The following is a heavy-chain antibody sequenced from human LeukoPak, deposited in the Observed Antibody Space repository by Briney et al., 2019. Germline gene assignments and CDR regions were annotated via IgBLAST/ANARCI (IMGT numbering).Heavy chain of an antibody. CDR2: ITSTGEST. CDR3: AKDRPNYFGTNGHYYRRDGDF. V-gene: IGHV3-23*01. Sequence: GGSLRLSCAASELTFSIYAMSWVRQAPGRGLEWVASITSTGESTWYAGSVKGRFTISRDNSKYTVYLQMNSLRAEDTAIYYCAKDRPNYFGTNGHYYRRDGDFWGQGTLVTVSS. J-gene: IGHJ4*02. D-gene: IGHD3-22*01. CDR1: ELTFSIYA.